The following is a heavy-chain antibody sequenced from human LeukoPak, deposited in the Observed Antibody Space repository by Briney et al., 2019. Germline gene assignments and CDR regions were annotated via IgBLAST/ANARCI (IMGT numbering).Heavy chain of an antibody. D-gene: IGHD3-22*01. J-gene: IGHJ4*02. CDR2: IKQDGSEK. CDR3: ARDTYYYDSSGYYYPGGCDY. Sequence: GGSLRLSCAASGFTFSSYWMSWVRQAPGKGLEWVANIKQDGSEKYYVDSVKGRFTISRDNAKNSLYLQTNSLRAEDTAVYYCARDTYYYDSSGYYYPGGCDYWGQGTLVTVSS. V-gene: IGHV3-7*01. CDR1: GFTFSSYW.